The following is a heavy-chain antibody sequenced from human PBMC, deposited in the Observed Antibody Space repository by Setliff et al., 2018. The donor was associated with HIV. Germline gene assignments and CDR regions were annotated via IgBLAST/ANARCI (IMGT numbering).Heavy chain of an antibody. CDR3: ASGEYSYGYRFDY. J-gene: IGHJ4*02. Sequence: PSETLSLTCTVSGGSISSYYWSWIRQPPGKGLEWIGYIYTSGSTNYNPSLKSRVTISVDTSKNQFSLKLSSVTAADTAVYYCASGEYSYGYRFDYWGQGTLVTVSS. D-gene: IGHD5-18*01. V-gene: IGHV4-59*01. CDR1: GGSISSYY. CDR2: IYTSGST.